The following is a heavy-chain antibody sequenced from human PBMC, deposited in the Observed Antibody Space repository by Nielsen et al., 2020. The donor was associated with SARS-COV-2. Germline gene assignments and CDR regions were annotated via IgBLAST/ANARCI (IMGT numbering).Heavy chain of an antibody. CDR2: INHSGST. D-gene: IGHD3-10*01. CDR1: GGSFSGYY. V-gene: IGHV4-34*01. J-gene: IGHJ4*02. CDR3: ARRSSGSYYKGLSY. Sequence: SETLSLTCAVYGGSFSGYYWSWIRQPPGKGLEWIGEINHSGSTNYNPSLKSRVTISVDTSKNQFSLKLSSVTAADTAVYYCARRSSGSYYKGLSYWGQGTLVTVSS.